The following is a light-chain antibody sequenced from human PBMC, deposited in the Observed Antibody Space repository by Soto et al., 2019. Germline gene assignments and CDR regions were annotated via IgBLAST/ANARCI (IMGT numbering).Light chain of an antibody. Sequence: DIQMTQSPSSLSASVGDRVTITCRASQSISRYLNWYQQQPGKAPKVLIYAASSLQSGVPSRFSGSGSGTDFTLTISSLQPEDFASYYCQQSHSTPYTFGQGTKLEI. CDR1: QSISRY. CDR2: AAS. V-gene: IGKV1-39*01. J-gene: IGKJ2*01. CDR3: QQSHSTPYT.